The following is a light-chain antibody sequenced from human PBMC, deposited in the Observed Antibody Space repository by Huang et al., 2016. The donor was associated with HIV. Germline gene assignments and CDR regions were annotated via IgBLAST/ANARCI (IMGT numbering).Light chain of an antibody. Sequence: IQMTQSPSSLSASVGDRVTLTCRASQTISTFLNWYQQKPGKAPKLLIYAASSLQSGVPSKFSGSGSGTDFTLTISSLQPEDFATYYCQQGYSTPYTFGQGTKLEIK. V-gene: IGKV1-39*01. J-gene: IGKJ2*01. CDR1: QTISTF. CDR3: QQGYSTPYT. CDR2: AAS.